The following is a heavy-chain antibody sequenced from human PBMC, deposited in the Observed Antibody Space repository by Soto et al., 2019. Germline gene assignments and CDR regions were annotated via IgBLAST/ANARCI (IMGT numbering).Heavy chain of an antibody. D-gene: IGHD1-1*01. J-gene: IGHJ4*02. V-gene: IGHV3-53*01. Sequence: GGSLRLSCAASGFTVSSNYMSWVRQAPGKGLEWVSVIYSGGSTYYADSVKGRFTISRDNSKNTLYLQMNSLRAEDTAVYYCVRATKTGTTNFDYWGQGTLVTVSS. CDR2: IYSGGST. CDR1: GFTVSSNY. CDR3: VRATKTGTTNFDY.